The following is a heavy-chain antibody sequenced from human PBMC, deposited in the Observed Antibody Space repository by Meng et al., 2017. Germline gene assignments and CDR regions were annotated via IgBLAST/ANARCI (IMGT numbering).Heavy chain of an antibody. CDR1: GDRVARNSAA. CDR3: ARGEGGYSGYDTRGVFDY. CDR2: TYYRSKWYN. Sequence: QVPLHQSGPGLGHPSQTLSLTWAISGDRVARNSAAWNWIRQSPSRGLEWLGRTYYRSKWYNDYAVSVKSRITINPDTSKNQFSLQLNSVTPEDTAVYYCARGEGGYSGYDTRGVFDYWGQGTLVTVSS. D-gene: IGHD5-12*01. V-gene: IGHV6-1*01. J-gene: IGHJ4*02.